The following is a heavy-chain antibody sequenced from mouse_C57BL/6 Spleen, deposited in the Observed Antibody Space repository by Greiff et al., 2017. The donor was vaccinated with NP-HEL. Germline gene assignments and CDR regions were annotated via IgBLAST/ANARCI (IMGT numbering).Heavy chain of an antibody. CDR3: TRGGDYDVGVFDY. CDR2: IDPETGGT. D-gene: IGHD2-4*01. V-gene: IGHV1-15*01. J-gene: IGHJ2*01. Sequence: QVQLQQSGAELVRPGASVTLSCKASGYTFTDYEMHWVKQTPVHGLEWIGAIDPETGGTAYNQKFKGKAILTADKSSSTAYMELRSLTSEDSAVYYCTRGGDYDVGVFDYWGQGTTLTVSS. CDR1: GYTFTDYE.